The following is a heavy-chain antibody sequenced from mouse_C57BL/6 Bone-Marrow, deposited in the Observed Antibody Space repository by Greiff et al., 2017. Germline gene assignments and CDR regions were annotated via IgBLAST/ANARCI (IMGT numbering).Heavy chain of an antibody. J-gene: IGHJ3*01. V-gene: IGHV1-81*01. CDR3: ARFFLLPGAY. D-gene: IGHD1-1*01. Sequence: QVQLQQSGAELARPGASVKLSCKASGYTFTSYGISWVKQRTGQGLEWIGEIYPRSGNTYYNEKFKGKATLTADKSSSTAYMELRSLTSADSAVXFCARFFLLPGAYWGQGTLVTVSA. CDR1: GYTFTSYG. CDR2: IYPRSGNT.